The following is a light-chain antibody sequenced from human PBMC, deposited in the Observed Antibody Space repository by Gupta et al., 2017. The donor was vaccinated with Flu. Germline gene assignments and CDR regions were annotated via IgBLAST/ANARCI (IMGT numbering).Light chain of an antibody. CDR3: QQDYSTPYT. V-gene: IGKV4-1*01. CDR1: QSVLYSSNNKNY. J-gene: IGKJ2*01. CDR2: WAS. Sequence: DIVITQSPDSLALSLGERATINCKSSQSVLYSSNNKNYLAWYQQKPGQPPKLLIYWASTRESGVPDRFSGSGSGTDFTLTISSLQAEDVAVYYCQQDYSTPYTFGQGTKLEIK.